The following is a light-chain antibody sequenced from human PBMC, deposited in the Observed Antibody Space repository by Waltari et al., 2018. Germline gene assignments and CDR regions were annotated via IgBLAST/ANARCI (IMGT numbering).Light chain of an antibody. Sequence: EIVLTQSPGTLSLSPGDKATLSCRASQSVGRFLAWYQKKPGQAPRLLIYDASTRASGIPDRFSGSGSGTDFRLTISRLEPEDFAVYFCQKYVNLPATFGQGTKVEIQ. J-gene: IGKJ1*01. CDR2: DAS. CDR1: QSVGRF. CDR3: QKYVNLPAT. V-gene: IGKV3-20*01.